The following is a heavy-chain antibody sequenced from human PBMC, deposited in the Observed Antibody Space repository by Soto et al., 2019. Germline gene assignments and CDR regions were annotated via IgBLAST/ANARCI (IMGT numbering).Heavy chain of an antibody. CDR3: ANRGYSYGFVIY. D-gene: IGHD5-18*01. Sequence: QVQLVQSGAEVKKPGSSVKVSCKASGGTFSRYNFSWVRQAPGQGLEWMGRIIPMLGIANYAQKFQGRVTITADKSTSTAYMELSSLRSEDTAVYYCANRGYSYGFVIYWGQGTMVTVSS. CDR2: IIPMLGIA. J-gene: IGHJ4*02. V-gene: IGHV1-69*02. CDR1: GGTFSRYN.